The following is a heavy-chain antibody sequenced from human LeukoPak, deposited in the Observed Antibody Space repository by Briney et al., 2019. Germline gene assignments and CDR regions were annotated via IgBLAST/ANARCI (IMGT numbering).Heavy chain of an antibody. D-gene: IGHD7-27*01. V-gene: IGHV4-39*01. CDR1: GGSISSSSYY. CDR2: IYYSGST. J-gene: IGHJ2*01. CDR3: ARHINWGSWWYFDL. Sequence: SETLSLTCTVSGGSISSSSYYWGWIRQPPGKGLEWIGSIYYSGSTYYNPSLKSRVTISVDTSKNQFSLKLSSVTAADTAVYYCARHINWGSWWYFDLWGRGTLVTVSS.